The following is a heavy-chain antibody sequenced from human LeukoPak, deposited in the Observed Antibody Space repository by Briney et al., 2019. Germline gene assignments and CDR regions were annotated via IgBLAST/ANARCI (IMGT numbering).Heavy chain of an antibody. D-gene: IGHD3-10*01. J-gene: IGHJ5*02. CDR3: AREGITMGPWVDP. Sequence: SETLSLTCAVYGGSFSGYYWSWIRQPPGKGLEWIGEINHSGSTNYNPSLKSRVTISVDTSKNQFSLKLSSVTAADTAVYYCAREGITMGPWVDPWGQGTLVTVSS. CDR2: INHSGST. CDR1: GGSFSGYY. V-gene: IGHV4-34*01.